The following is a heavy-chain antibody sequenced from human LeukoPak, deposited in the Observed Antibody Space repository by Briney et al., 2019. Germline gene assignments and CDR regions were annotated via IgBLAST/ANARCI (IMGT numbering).Heavy chain of an antibody. Sequence: SETLSLTCAVYGGSFSGYYWSWIRQPPGKGLEWIGEINHSGSTNYNPSLKSRVTISVDTSKNQFSLKLSSVTAADTALYYCARARSNSIDYWGQGTLVTVSS. CDR3: ARARSNSIDY. D-gene: IGHD2/OR15-2a*01. J-gene: IGHJ4*02. CDR1: GGSFSGYY. V-gene: IGHV4-34*01. CDR2: INHSGST.